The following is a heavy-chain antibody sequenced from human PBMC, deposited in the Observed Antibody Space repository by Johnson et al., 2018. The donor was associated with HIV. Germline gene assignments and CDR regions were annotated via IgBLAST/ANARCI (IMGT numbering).Heavy chain of an antibody. CDR3: AKAIGDAFDI. D-gene: IGHD2/OR15-2a*01. CDR2: IKSKTDGGTK. CDR1: GFTFSNAW. V-gene: IGHV3-15*01. Sequence: EVQLVESGGGLVKPGGSLRLSCAASGFTFSNAWMSWVRQAPGKGLEWVGRIKSKTDGGTKDYAAPVKGRFTISRDDSKNTLYLQMNSLKTEDTAVYYCAKAIGDAFDIWGQGTMVTVSA. J-gene: IGHJ3*02.